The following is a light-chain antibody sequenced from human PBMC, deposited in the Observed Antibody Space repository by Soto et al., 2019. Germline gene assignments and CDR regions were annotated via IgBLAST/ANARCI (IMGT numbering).Light chain of an antibody. CDR3: SSCTSSNTCL. CDR2: KVN. V-gene: IGLV2-14*01. CDR1: SSDVGGYNY. J-gene: IGLJ1*01. Sequence: QSALTQPASVSGSPGQSITISCTGTSSDVGGYNYVSWYQHSPGKAPKLMIYKVNSRPSGVSNRFSGSKSGNTASLTISGLQAEDESDYYCSSCTSSNTCLFGTGTKATVL.